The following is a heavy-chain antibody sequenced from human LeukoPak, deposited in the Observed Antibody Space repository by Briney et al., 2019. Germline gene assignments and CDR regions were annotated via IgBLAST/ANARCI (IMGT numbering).Heavy chain of an antibody. CDR1: EGTFNSYA. CDR2: IIPIFGTA. J-gene: IGHJ4*02. CDR3: ARSRPSGFIDDWDY. V-gene: IGHV1-69*06. Sequence: SVKVSCKASEGTFNSYAISWVRQAPGQGLEWMGRIIPIFGTANYAQKFLGRVTITADKSTSTVYMELSSLRSEDTAVYYCARSRPSGFIDDWDYRGQGTLVTVSS. D-gene: IGHD3-3*01.